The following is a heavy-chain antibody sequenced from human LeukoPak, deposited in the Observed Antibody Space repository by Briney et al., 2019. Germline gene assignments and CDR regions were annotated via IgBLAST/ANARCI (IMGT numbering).Heavy chain of an antibody. CDR3: TRDPSSWAGFFDD. V-gene: IGHV4-59*01. CDR2: IYFRGTT. CDR1: RGSISTYY. J-gene: IGHJ4*02. D-gene: IGHD6-13*01. Sequence: KTSETLCLTCAVSRGSISTYYWTWVRQPPGKGLEWVGHIYFRGTTTNNPYLPSRVTTSSDTSTNVTSLNLKSITAADTALSYFTRDPSSWAGFFDDWGQGSPVTVSS.